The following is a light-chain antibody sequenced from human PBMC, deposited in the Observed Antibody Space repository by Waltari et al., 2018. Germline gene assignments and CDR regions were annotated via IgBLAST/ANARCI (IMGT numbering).Light chain of an antibody. Sequence: ITQSPPCLSSFVPERFIITCRAGQAINKNLAWYHQRPGKAPKLLIYDASTLQDGVPSRFSGSGSGTEFTLTISGLQPDDFSSYFCQQYQAYPRTFGQGTKVEV. CDR3: QQYQAYPRT. V-gene: IGKV1-6*01. CDR2: DAS. J-gene: IGKJ1*01. CDR1: QAINKN.